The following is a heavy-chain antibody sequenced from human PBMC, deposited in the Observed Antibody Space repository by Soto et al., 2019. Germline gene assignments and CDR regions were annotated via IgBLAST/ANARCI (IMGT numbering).Heavy chain of an antibody. D-gene: IGHD1-26*01. J-gene: IGHJ4*02. CDR2: ISGGGGST. CDR3: AKDGRRWDLPADY. CDR1: GFTFSSYA. V-gene: IGHV3-23*01. Sequence: PGGSLRLSCAASGFTFSSYAMSWVRQAPGKGLEWVSAISGGGGSTYYADSVKGRFTISRDSSKNTLYLQMNSLRAEDTAVYYCAKDGRRWDLPADYWGQGALVTVSS.